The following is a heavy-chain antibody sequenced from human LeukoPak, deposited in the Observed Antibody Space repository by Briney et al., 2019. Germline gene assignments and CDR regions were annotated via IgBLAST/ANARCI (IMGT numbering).Heavy chain of an antibody. CDR3: ARSGFSLGRSSYFDY. CDR2: ISSSSSTI. V-gene: IGHV3-48*01. D-gene: IGHD3-3*01. J-gene: IGHJ4*02. CDR1: GFTFSSYS. Sequence: PGGSLRLSCAASGFTFSSYSMNWVRQAPGKGLEWVSYISSSSSTIYYADSVKGRFTISRDNAKNSLYLQMNSLRAEDTAVYYCARSGFSLGRSSYFDYWGQGTLVTVSS.